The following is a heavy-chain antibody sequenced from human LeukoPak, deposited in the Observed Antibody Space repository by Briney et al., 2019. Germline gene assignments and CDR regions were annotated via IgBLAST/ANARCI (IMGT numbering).Heavy chain of an antibody. V-gene: IGHV3-21*01. Sequence: GGSLRLSCAASEFTFSSYSMNWVRQAPGKGLEWISSISSSSSYIYYADSVKGRFTISRDNAKNSLYLQMNSLRAEDTAVYYCARAASVALVDYWGQGTLVTVSS. J-gene: IGHJ4*02. CDR3: ARAASVALVDY. CDR1: EFTFSSYS. D-gene: IGHD6-19*01. CDR2: ISSSSSYI.